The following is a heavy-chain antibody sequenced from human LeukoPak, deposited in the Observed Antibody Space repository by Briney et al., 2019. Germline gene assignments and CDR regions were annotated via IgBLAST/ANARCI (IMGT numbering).Heavy chain of an antibody. Sequence: GGSLRLSCAASGFTFRSYSMNWFRQAPGRGLEWVSYTSSSGSAIHYADSVKGRFTISRDNAKNSLYLQMNNLRTEDTAVYYCARDDKWAFDYWGQGTLVTVSS. CDR2: TSSSGSAI. D-gene: IGHD1-26*01. V-gene: IGHV3-48*04. CDR1: GFTFRSYS. CDR3: ARDDKWAFDY. J-gene: IGHJ4*02.